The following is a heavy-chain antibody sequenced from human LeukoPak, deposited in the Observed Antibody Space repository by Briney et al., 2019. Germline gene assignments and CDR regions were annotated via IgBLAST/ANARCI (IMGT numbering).Heavy chain of an antibody. J-gene: IGHJ4*02. CDR2: IHYDGSNK. D-gene: IGHD5-24*01. Sequence: GGSLRLSCAASGLTFSRYGMQWVRQAPGKGLEWVAFIHYDGSNKYYADSVRGRFTISRDNAKNTLYLQMNSLRAEDTAVYYCATEMATNPAFDYWGQGTLVTVSS. CDR1: GLTFSRYG. CDR3: ATEMATNPAFDY. V-gene: IGHV3-30*02.